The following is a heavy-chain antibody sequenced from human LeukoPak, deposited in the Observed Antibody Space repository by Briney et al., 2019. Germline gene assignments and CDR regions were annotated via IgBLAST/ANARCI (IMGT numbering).Heavy chain of an antibody. CDR2: IYTSGST. D-gene: IGHD2-8*01. V-gene: IGHV4-4*07. Sequence: PSETLSLTCTVSGGSISSYYWRWIRQPAGKGLEWIGRIYTSGSTNYNPSLKSRVTMSVDTSKNQFSLKLSSVTAADTAVYYCARNLIVLLVYAIGDAFDIWGQGTMVTVSS. CDR3: ARNLIVLLVYAIGDAFDI. J-gene: IGHJ3*02. CDR1: GGSISSYY.